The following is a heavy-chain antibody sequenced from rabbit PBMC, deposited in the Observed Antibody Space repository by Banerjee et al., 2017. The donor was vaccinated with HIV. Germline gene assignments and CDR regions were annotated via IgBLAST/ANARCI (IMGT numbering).Heavy chain of an antibody. D-gene: IGHD2-1*01. Sequence: QSLEESGGDLVKPGASLTLTCTGSGFTLSDYWMCWVRQAPGKGLEWIACIYAGVGDSTYYAKWAKGRFTISKTSSTTVTLQMTSLTAADTATYCCAGATSIFTFNFWGQGTLVTVS. J-gene: IGHJ4*01. CDR3: AGATSIFTFNF. V-gene: IGHV1S40*01. CDR1: GFTLSDYW. CDR2: IYAGVGDST.